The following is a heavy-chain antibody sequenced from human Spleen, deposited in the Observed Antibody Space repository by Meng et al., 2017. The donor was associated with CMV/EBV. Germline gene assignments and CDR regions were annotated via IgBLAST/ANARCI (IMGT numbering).Heavy chain of an antibody. CDR1: GYSISSGYY. V-gene: IGHV4-38-2*02. J-gene: IGHJ6*02. CDR3: AREDRLVPQSPYYYYGTDV. D-gene: IGHD3/OR15-3a*01. Sequence: SETLSLTCTVSGYSISSGYYWGWIRQPPGKGLEWIGNIFYNVNTYYNPSLKSRVTVSVDTSKNQFSLRLSSVTAADTAVYYCAREDRLVPQSPYYYYGTDVWGQGTTVTVSS. CDR2: IFYNVNT.